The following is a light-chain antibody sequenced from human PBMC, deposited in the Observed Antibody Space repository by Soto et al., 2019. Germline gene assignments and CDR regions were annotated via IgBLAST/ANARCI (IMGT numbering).Light chain of an antibody. V-gene: IGKV3-20*01. CDR1: QSVSSK. CDR2: GAS. Sequence: IVLTQSPGTLSLSPGERATLSCRASQSVSSKLAWYQQKPGQAPRLLIYGASTRATGIPDRFSGSGSGTDFTLTISRLEPEDFALYYCQQYGNSPLTFGGGTMVDIK. CDR3: QQYGNSPLT. J-gene: IGKJ4*01.